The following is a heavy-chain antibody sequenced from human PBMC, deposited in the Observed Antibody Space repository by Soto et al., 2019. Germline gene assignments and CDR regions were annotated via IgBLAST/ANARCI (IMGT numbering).Heavy chain of an antibody. V-gene: IGHV1-69*02. CDR3: ARVRRSYSSGSDRFDY. J-gene: IGHJ4*02. Sequence: GASVKVSCKASGGTFSSYTISWVRQAPGQGLEWMGRIIPILGIANYAQKFQGRVTITADKSTSTVYMELSSLRSEDTAVYYCARVRRSYSSGSDRFDYWGQGTLVTVSS. CDR2: IIPILGIA. CDR1: GGTFSSYT. D-gene: IGHD6-19*01.